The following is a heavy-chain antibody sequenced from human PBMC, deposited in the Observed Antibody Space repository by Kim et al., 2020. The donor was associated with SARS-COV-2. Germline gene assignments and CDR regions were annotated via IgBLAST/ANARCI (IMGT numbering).Heavy chain of an antibody. V-gene: IGHV1-3*01. CDR1: GYTFREYH. J-gene: IGHJ4*02. D-gene: IGHD6-13*01. CDR2: VNGGDGDT. CDR3: AREYRQQVRLYYFDF. Sequence: ASVKVSCKASGYTFREYHIHWVRQAHAERLEWMGGVNGGDGDTEYSQKFQGRVTFSRDTSASTAYMELSSLRSEDTAIYYCAREYRQQVRLYYFDFCGQG.